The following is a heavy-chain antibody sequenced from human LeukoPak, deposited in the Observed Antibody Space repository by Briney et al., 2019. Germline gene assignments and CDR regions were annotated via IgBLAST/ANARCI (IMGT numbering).Heavy chain of an antibody. J-gene: IGHJ4*02. CDR3: ARGYAFTVRFDY. CDR1: GGTFSSYA. V-gene: IGHV1-69*01. CDR2: IIPIFGTA. D-gene: IGHD3-10*01. Sequence: ASVKVSCKASGGTFSSYAISWVRQAPGQGVEWMGGIIPIFGTANYAQKFQGRVTITADESTSTAYMELSSLRSEDTAVYYCARGYAFTVRFDYWGQGTLVTVSS.